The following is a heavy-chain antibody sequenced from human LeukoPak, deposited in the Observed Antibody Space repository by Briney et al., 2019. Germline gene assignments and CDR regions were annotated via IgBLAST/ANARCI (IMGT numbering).Heavy chain of an antibody. CDR2: IYYSGST. V-gene: IGHV4-38-2*02. D-gene: IGHD6-13*01. CDR1: GGSISTDSF. J-gene: IGHJ5*02. Sequence: SETLSLTCTVSGGSISTDSFWGWIRQPPGKGLEWIGSIYYSGSTYYNPSLKSRVTISVDTSKNQFSLKLSSVTAADTAVYYCARGSSWYPWGQGTLVTVSS. CDR3: ARGSSWYP.